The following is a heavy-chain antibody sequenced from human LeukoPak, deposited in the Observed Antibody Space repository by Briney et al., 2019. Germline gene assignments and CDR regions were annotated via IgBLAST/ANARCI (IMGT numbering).Heavy chain of an antibody. J-gene: IGHJ4*02. CDR1: GNSISSGDNY. CDR3: ARLYGSGSSLYFDY. D-gene: IGHD3-10*01. V-gene: IGHV4-61*02. CDR2: IYTSGST. Sequence: SETLSLTCTVSGNSISSGDNYWSWIRQPAGKGLEWIGRIYTSGSTNYNPSLKSRVTISVDTSKNQFSLKLSSVTAADTAVYYCARLYGSGSSLYFDYWGQGTLVTVSS.